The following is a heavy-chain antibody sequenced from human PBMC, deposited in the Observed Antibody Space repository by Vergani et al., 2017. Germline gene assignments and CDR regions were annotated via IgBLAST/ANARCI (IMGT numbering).Heavy chain of an antibody. CDR3: ARLMIAAAGTFLRRETYYYYGMDV. CDR2: IYPGDSDT. D-gene: IGHD6-13*01. J-gene: IGHJ6*02. CDR1: GYSFTSNW. V-gene: IGHV5-51*01. Sequence: EVQLVQSGAEVKKPGESLKISCKGSGYSFTSNWIGWVRQMPGKGLEWMGIIYPGDSDTRYSPSFQGQVTISADKSISTAYLQWSSLKASDTAMYYCARLMIAAAGTFLRRETYYYYGMDVWGQGTTVTVSS.